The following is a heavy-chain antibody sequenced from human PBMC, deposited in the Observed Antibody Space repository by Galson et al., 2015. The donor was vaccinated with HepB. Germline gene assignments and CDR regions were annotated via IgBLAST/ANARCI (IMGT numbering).Heavy chain of an antibody. CDR3: ARSHFYGYFDY. Sequence: SLRLSCAASGFTFSSYAMSWVRQAPGKGLEWVSVIYSGGSTYYADSVKGRFTISRDNSKNTLYLQMNSLRAEDTAVYYCARSHFYGYFDYWGQGTLVTVSS. J-gene: IGHJ4*02. V-gene: IGHV3-66*01. CDR2: IYSGGST. CDR1: GFTFSSYA. D-gene: IGHD4-17*01.